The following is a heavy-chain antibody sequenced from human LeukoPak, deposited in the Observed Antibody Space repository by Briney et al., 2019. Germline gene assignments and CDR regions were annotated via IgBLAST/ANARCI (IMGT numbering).Heavy chain of an antibody. CDR1: GFTFSSYW. CDR2: IKQDGSEK. CDR3: ASGYYDSSGYYSDY. V-gene: IGHV3-7*01. J-gene: IGHJ4*02. D-gene: IGHD3-22*01. Sequence: PGGSLRLSCAASGFTFSSYWMIWVRQAPGKGLEWVANIKQDGSEKYYVDSVKGRFTISRDNAKNSVYLQMNSLRVEDTAVYYCASGYYDSSGYYSDYWGQGTLVTVSS.